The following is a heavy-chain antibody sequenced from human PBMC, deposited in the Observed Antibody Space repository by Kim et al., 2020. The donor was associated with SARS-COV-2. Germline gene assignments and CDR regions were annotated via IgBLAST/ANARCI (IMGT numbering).Heavy chain of an antibody. D-gene: IGHD6-19*01. CDR1: GGTFSSYA. CDR2: IIPILGIA. Sequence: SVKVSCKASGGTFSSYAISWVRQAPGQGLEWMGRIIPILGIANYAQKFQGRVTITADKSTSTAYMELSSLRSEDTAVYYCARAQGPQLSSVPNWFDPWGQGTLVTVSA. V-gene: IGHV1-69*04. J-gene: IGHJ5*02. CDR3: ARAQGPQLSSVPNWFDP.